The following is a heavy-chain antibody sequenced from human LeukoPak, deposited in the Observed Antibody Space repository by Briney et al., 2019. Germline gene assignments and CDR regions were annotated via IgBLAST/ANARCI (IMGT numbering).Heavy chain of an antibody. V-gene: IGHV1-2*02. CDR3: ARDSSAGYSYGSTDY. D-gene: IGHD5-18*01. CDR1: GYTFTDYY. CDR2: INPNSGGT. J-gene: IGHJ4*02. Sequence: ASVTVSCKASGYTFTDYYMHWVRQAPGQGLEWMGWINPNSGGTNYAQKFQGRVTITRNTSISTAYMELSSLRSEDTAVYYCARDSSAGYSYGSTDYWGQGTLVTVSS.